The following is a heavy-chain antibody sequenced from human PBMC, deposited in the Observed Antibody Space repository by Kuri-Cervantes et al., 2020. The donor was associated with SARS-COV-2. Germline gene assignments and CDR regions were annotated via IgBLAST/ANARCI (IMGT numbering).Heavy chain of an antibody. Sequence: GESLKISCAASGFTFKNYGMNWVRQAPGKGLEWVSYISDTTTTSTTVYYADSVTGRFTISRDRAKNVLYLQMNSLRDDDTAVYYCTRDVGSGWFYFDYWGQGTLVTGSS. J-gene: IGHJ4*02. CDR1: GFTFKNYG. D-gene: IGHD6-13*01. CDR2: ISDTTTTSTTV. V-gene: IGHV3-48*02. CDR3: TRDVGSGWFYFDY.